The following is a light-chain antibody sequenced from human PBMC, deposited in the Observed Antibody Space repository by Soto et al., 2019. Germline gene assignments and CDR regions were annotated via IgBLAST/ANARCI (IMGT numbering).Light chain of an antibody. Sequence: EIVLTQSPGTLSLSPGERATLSCRATESVVSSYLAWYQLKPGQAPRLLIYDASSRATGIPDRFSGSGSGTDFTLTISRLEPEDFAVYYCQRYGSLPWTFGQGTKVEIK. CDR2: DAS. V-gene: IGKV3-20*01. J-gene: IGKJ1*01. CDR1: ESVVSSY. CDR3: QRYGSLPWT.